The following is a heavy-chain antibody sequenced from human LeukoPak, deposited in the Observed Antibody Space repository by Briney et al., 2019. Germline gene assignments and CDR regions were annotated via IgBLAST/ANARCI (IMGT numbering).Heavy chain of an antibody. D-gene: IGHD1-1*01. CDR1: GISFSIYT. V-gene: IGHV3-30*04. CDR2: ISNDGGYI. Sequence: GGSLRLSCAASGISFSIYTMHWFRQAPGEGLEWVAVISNDGGYIDYADSVRGRFTISRDNSKNTLYLQMNSLRGEDTAVYSCARERASCYFDYWGQGTLVTVSS. CDR3: ARERASCYFDY. J-gene: IGHJ4*02.